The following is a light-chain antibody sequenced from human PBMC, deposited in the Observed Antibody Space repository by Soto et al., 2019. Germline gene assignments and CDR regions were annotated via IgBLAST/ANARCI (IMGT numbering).Light chain of an antibody. CDR1: QSVNSNY. V-gene: IGKV3-20*01. J-gene: IGKJ3*01. Sequence: EIMLTQSPGTLSLSPGERATLSCRASQSVNSNYLAWYQQKPGQAPRLLIYGTSSRATGIPDRFSGSGSGTDFTLTISRLEPEDWAVYYCQQYGSSPLLTFGPGTKVDIK. CDR2: GTS. CDR3: QQYGSSPLLT.